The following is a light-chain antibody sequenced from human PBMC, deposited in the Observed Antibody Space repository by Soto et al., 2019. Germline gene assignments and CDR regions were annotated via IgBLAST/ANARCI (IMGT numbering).Light chain of an antibody. Sequence: QSALTQPPSASGSPGQSVTISCTGTSSDVGNYNYVSWYQQYPGKAPKLMIYEVSKRPSGVPDRFSGSKSGNTASLTVSGLQAEDEAEYYCTSYAAGKNVVFGGGTRSPS. J-gene: IGLJ2*01. CDR3: TSYAAGKNVV. V-gene: IGLV2-8*01. CDR2: EVS. CDR1: SSDVGNYNY.